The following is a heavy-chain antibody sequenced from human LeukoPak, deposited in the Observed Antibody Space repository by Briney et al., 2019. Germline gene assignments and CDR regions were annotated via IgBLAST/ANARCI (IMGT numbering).Heavy chain of an antibody. CDR2: IYDSGST. CDR1: GGYISSYY. Sequence: KPSETLSLTCTVSGGYISSYYWSWIRQAPGKGVEWIGYIYDSGSTNYNASLKSRVTISVDTSKNQFSLKVSFVTAADTAVYYCARHRFSGYSHGLFDYWGQGTLVTVSS. V-gene: IGHV4-59*08. J-gene: IGHJ4*02. D-gene: IGHD5-18*01. CDR3: ARHRFSGYSHGLFDY.